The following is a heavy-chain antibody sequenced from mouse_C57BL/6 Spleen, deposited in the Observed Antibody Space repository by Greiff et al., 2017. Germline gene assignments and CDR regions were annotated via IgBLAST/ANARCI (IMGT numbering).Heavy chain of an antibody. D-gene: IGHD1-1*01. Sequence: EVHLVESGGGLVKPGGSLKLSCAASGFTFSSYAMSWVRQTPEKRLEWVATISAGGSYTYSPDNVKGRFTISRDHAKNNLYLQMSHLKSEDTAMYYCARGDTTYYFDYGGQGTTLTVSS. CDR3: ARGDTTYYFDY. J-gene: IGHJ2*01. CDR2: ISAGGSYT. V-gene: IGHV5-4*01. CDR1: GFTFSSYA.